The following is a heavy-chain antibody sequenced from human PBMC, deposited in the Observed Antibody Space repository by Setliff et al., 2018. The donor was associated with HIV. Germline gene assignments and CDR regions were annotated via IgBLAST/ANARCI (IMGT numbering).Heavy chain of an antibody. CDR2: INGGNAIT. CDR1: GYTFTSYA. Sequence: ASVKVSCKASGYTFTSYAIHWVRQAPGQGLEWMGWINGGNAITKFSQKFQGRVTFTRDTSASTAYMELSSPRSEDTAVYYCARAGYLLHYFDSWGQGTLVTVS. V-gene: IGHV1-3*01. J-gene: IGHJ4*02. CDR3: ARAGYLLHYFDS. D-gene: IGHD1-26*01.